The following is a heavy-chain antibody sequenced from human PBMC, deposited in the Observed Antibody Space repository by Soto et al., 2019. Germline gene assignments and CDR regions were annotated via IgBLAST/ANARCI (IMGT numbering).Heavy chain of an antibody. D-gene: IGHD3-9*01. J-gene: IGHJ6*02. Sequence: ILSCAASGFTFSSYGMHWVRQAPGKGLEWVAVIWYDGSNKYYADSVKGRFTISRDNSKNTLYLQMNSLRAEDTAVYYCARDHYVYDILTGYGYYYGMDVWGQGTTVTVSS. V-gene: IGHV3-33*01. CDR3: ARDHYVYDILTGYGYYYGMDV. CDR1: GFTFSSYG. CDR2: IWYDGSNK.